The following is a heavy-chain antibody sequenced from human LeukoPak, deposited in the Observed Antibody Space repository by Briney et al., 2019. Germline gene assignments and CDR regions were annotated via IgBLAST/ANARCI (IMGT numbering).Heavy chain of an antibody. Sequence: ASVKVSCKASGYTFTGYYMHWVRQAPGQGLEWMGWINPNSGGTNYAQKFQGRVTMTRDTSISTAYMELSRLRSDDTAVYYCARGQYRGYDSPPSSWFDPWGQGTLVTVSS. CDR2: INPNSGGT. CDR3: ARGQYRGYDSPPSSWFDP. V-gene: IGHV1-2*02. D-gene: IGHD5-12*01. J-gene: IGHJ5*02. CDR1: GYTFTGYY.